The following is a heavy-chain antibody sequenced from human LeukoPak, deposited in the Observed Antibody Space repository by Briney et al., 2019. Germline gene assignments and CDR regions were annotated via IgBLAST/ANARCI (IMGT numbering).Heavy chain of an antibody. J-gene: IGHJ4*02. CDR3: ARESSGYFY. CDR1: GFSFSRYW. Sequence: GGSLRLSCVASGFSFSRYWMSWVRQAPGKGLEWVSSISSSSSFRYYADSVKGRFTISRDNAKNSLYLQMNSLRAEDTAVYCCARESSGYFYWGQGTLVTVSS. CDR2: ISSSSSFR. V-gene: IGHV3-21*01. D-gene: IGHD3-22*01.